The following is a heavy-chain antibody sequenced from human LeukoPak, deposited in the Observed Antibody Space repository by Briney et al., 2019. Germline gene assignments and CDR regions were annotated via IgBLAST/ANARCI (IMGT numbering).Heavy chain of an antibody. V-gene: IGHV3-11*01. CDR1: GFTYSDYY. CDR3: ARDGHAYGRGSPHY. D-gene: IGHD3-10*01. J-gene: IGHJ4*02. CDR2: ISSSGSTK. Sequence: GRSLRLSCAASGFTYSDYYMGWIRQAPGKGLEWVSYISSSGSTKYYADSVKGRFTISRDNAKNSYLQMNSLRAEDTAVYYCARDGHAYGRGSPHYWGQGTLVTVSS.